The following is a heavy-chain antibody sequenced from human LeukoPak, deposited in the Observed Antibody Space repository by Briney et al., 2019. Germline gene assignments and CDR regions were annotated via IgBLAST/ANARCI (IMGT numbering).Heavy chain of an antibody. Sequence: SETLSLTCTVSGGSISSYYWSWIRQPPGKGLEWIGYIYYSGSTNYNPSLKSRVTISVDTSKNQFSLKLSSVTAADTAVYYCARTPGDNFDYWGQGTLVTVFS. V-gene: IGHV4-59*01. D-gene: IGHD3-9*01. CDR2: IYYSGST. J-gene: IGHJ4*02. CDR1: GGSISSYY. CDR3: ARTPGDNFDY.